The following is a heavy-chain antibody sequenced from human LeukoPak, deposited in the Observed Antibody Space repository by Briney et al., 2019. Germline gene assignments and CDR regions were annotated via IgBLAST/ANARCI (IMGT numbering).Heavy chain of an antibody. D-gene: IGHD6-13*01. V-gene: IGHV4-59*08. CDR3: ARHIKVAAGIPIHYFHY. Sequence: SETLSLTCTVSGGSISSYYWSWIRQPPGKGLEWIGYIYYSGSTNYNPSLKSRVTISVDTSKNQFSLKLSSVTAADTAVYYCARHIKVAAGIPIHYFHYWGQGTLVTVSS. J-gene: IGHJ4*02. CDR2: IYYSGST. CDR1: GGSISSYY.